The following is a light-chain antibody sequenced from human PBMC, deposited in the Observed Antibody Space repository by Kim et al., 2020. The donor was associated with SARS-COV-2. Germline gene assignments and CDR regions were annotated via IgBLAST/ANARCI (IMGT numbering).Light chain of an antibody. CDR3: QQRSTWPT. Sequence: SLAPGERATLSCRASQSLSTSLGWYQQRPGQAPRLLIYDASKRATGIPARFSGSGFGTDFTLTISSLEPEDFAVYYCQQRSTWPTFGQGTKVEIK. CDR1: QSLSTS. V-gene: IGKV3-11*01. J-gene: IGKJ1*01. CDR2: DAS.